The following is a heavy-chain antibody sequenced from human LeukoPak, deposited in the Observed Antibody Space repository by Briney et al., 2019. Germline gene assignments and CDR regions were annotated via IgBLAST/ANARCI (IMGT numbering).Heavy chain of an antibody. J-gene: IGHJ4*02. Sequence: PGGSLRLSCAASGSYWMHWVRQAPGKGLEWVAVIWYDGSNKYYADSVKGRFTISRDNSKNTLYLQMNSLRAEDTAVYYCARDLRFLEWLLDYWGQGTLVTVSS. D-gene: IGHD3-3*01. V-gene: IGHV3-33*08. CDR3: ARDLRFLEWLLDY. CDR1: GSYW. CDR2: IWYDGSNK.